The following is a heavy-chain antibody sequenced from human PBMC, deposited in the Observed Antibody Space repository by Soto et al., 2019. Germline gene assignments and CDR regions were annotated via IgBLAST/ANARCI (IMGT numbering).Heavy chain of an antibody. D-gene: IGHD5-12*01. CDR2: IDYSGST. J-gene: IGHJ4*02. CDR3: ASRGVDPIGLDY. Sequence: QVQLQESGPGLVKPSQTLSLTCTVSGGSISSGGYYWSWIRQQPGKGLEWIGYIDYSGSTYYNPSLKSRVTISVDTSKNQCSLKLSSVTAEDTAVYYCASRGVDPIGLDYWGQGTLVTVSS. V-gene: IGHV4-31*03. CDR1: GGSISSGGYY.